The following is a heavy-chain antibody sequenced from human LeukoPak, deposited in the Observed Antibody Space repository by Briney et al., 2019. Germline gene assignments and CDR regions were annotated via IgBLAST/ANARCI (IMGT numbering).Heavy chain of an antibody. D-gene: IGHD3-10*01. J-gene: IGHJ5*02. CDR2: INPNSGGT. V-gene: IGHV1-2*02. CDR1: GYTFTGYY. Sequence: VASVKVSCKASGYTFTGYYMHWVRQAPGQGLEWMGWINPNSGGTNYAQKFQGRVTMTRDTSISTAYMELSRLRSDGTAVYYCARELLWFGEPYNWFDPWGQGTLVTVSS. CDR3: ARELLWFGEPYNWFDP.